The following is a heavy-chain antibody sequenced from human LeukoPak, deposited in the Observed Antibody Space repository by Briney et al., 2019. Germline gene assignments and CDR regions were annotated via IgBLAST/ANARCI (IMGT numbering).Heavy chain of an antibody. CDR1: GFTFSNYD. D-gene: IGHD6-19*01. J-gene: IGHJ4*02. Sequence: PGGSLRLSCAASGFTFSNYDMTWVRQAPGKGLEWLSYISSGGSSIYYADCVKGRFTISRDNAENLLYLQMNWLRVEDTAVYYCARDGPYSSGWRYFDFWGQGTLVTVSS. CDR2: ISSGGSSI. V-gene: IGHV3-48*03. CDR3: ARDGPYSSGWRYFDF.